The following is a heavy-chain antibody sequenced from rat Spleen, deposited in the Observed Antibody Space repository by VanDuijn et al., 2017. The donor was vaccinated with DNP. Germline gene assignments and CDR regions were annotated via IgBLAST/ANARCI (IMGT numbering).Heavy chain of an antibody. Sequence: EVQLVESGGGLVQPGWSLKLSCAASGFTFSDYYMAWVRQAPTKGLEWVASISPSGGSTYYRDSIKGRFTVSRDNAKSTLYLQMDSLRSEDTATYYCARHYGGYLYFFDYWGHGVMVTVSS. D-gene: IGHD1-11*01. CDR1: GFTFSDYY. J-gene: IGHJ2*01. V-gene: IGHV5-25*01. CDR2: ISPSGGST. CDR3: ARHYGGYLYFFDY.